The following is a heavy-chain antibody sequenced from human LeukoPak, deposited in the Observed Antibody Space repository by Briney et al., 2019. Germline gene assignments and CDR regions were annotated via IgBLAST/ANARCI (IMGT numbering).Heavy chain of an antibody. CDR1: GGSISSYY. Sequence: SETLSLTCTVSGGSISSYYWSWIRQPPGKGLEWIGYTYYSGSTNYNPSLKSRVTISVETSKNQFSLKLSSVTAADTAVYYCARVTGYMIEDYFDYWGQGTLVTVSS. CDR3: ARVTGYMIEDYFDY. CDR2: TYYSGST. V-gene: IGHV4-59*01. D-gene: IGHD3-22*01. J-gene: IGHJ4*02.